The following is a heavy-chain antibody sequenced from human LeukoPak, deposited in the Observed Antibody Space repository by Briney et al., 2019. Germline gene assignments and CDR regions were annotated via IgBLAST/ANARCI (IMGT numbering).Heavy chain of an antibody. J-gene: IGHJ4*02. Sequence: GGSLRLSCAASGVTFSSYEMNWVRQAPGKGLEWVSYISSSGSTIYYADSVKGGFTISRDNAKNSLYLQMNSLRAEDTAVYYCARALAVAGTFDYWGQGTLVTVSS. CDR1: GVTFSSYE. V-gene: IGHV3-48*03. D-gene: IGHD6-19*01. CDR3: ARALAVAGTFDY. CDR2: ISSSGSTI.